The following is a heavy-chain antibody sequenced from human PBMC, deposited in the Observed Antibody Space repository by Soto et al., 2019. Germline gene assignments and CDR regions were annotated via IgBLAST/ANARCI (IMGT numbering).Heavy chain of an antibody. CDR3: ARAYCGGDCYYFDY. J-gene: IGHJ4*02. CDR2: IYSGGST. Sequence: GGSLRLSCAASGFTVSSNYMSWVRQAPGKGLEWVSVIYSGGSTYYADSVKGRFTISRHNSKNTLYLQMNSLRAEDTAVYYCARAYCGGDCYYFDYWGQGTLVTVSS. D-gene: IGHD2-21*02. CDR1: GFTVSSNY. V-gene: IGHV3-53*04.